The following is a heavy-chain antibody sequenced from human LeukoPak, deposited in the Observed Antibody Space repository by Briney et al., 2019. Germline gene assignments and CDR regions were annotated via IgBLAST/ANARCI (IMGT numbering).Heavy chain of an antibody. V-gene: IGHV3-48*03. CDR3: AKDVIPLGWGRYVEGFDY. Sequence: GGSLRLSCAASGFTLSGYEMNWVRQAPGKGLEWVSYISSSGTIIYYADSVKGGFTISRDNAKNSLYLQMNSLRAEDTAVYYCAKDVIPLGWGRYVEGFDYWGQGPLVTVS. D-gene: IGHD3-16*01. CDR1: GFTLSGYE. J-gene: IGHJ4*02. CDR2: ISSSGTII.